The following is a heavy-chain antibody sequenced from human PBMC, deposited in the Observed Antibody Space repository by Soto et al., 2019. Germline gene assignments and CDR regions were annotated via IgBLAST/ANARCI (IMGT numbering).Heavy chain of an antibody. Sequence: QVQLVQSGAEVKKPGSSVKVSCKASGGTFSSYAISWVRQAPGQGLERMGGIIPIFGTANYAQKFQGRVTVTADDSTSTAYMELSSLRSEDTAVYYSARTYYDYVWGSYRYMDYWGQGTLVTVSS. V-gene: IGHV1-69*01. CDR2: IIPIFGTA. CDR3: ARTYYDYVWGSYRYMDY. J-gene: IGHJ4*02. CDR1: GGTFSSYA. D-gene: IGHD3-16*02.